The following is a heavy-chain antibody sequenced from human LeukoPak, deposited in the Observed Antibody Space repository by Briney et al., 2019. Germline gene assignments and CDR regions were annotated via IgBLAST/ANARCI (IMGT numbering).Heavy chain of an antibody. CDR2: ISGSGGST. J-gene: IGHJ4*02. CDR3: AKRTYYYGSGSYYFDY. V-gene: IGHV3-23*01. CDR1: GFTFSSYA. D-gene: IGHD3-10*01. Sequence: PGGSLRLSCAASGFTFSSYAMSWVRQAPGRGLEWVSVISGSGGSTYYADSVKGRFTISRDNSKNTLYLQMNSLRAEDTAVYYCAKRTYYYGSGSYYFDYWGQGTLVTVSS.